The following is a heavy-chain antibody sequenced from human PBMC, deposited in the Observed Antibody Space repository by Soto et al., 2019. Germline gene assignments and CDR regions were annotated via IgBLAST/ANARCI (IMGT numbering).Heavy chain of an antibody. CDR2: INIGNGNT. Sequence: GASEKVSCKASGYTFTYYPIHWVRKAPGQRLEWMGWINIGNGNTASSQKFEDRVTITRATSASTAYMELTSLRSEDTAVYYCARDMHAGFTHYFDPWGQGTLVTVSS. V-gene: IGHV1-3*04. D-gene: IGHD1-26*01. CDR1: GYTFTYYP. CDR3: ARDMHAGFTHYFDP. J-gene: IGHJ5*02.